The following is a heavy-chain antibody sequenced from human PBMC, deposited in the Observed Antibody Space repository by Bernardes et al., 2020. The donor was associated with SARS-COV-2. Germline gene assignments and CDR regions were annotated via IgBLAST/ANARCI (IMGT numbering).Heavy chain of an antibody. Sequence: GGSLRLSCVVSGFTSSSYGMTWVRQVPEKGLEWVSGIGSGGDRYYADSVRGRFTISRDNSKNTVFLQMNTLRAEDTALYFCAKAELKCTSSACWQDYFYYMDVWGKGTTVTVSS. J-gene: IGHJ6*03. D-gene: IGHD2-2*01. CDR2: IGSGGDR. V-gene: IGHV3-23*01. CDR1: GFTSSSYG. CDR3: AKAELKCTSSACWQDYFYYMDV.